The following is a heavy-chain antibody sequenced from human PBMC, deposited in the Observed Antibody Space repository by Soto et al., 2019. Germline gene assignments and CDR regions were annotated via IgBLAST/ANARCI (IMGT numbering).Heavy chain of an antibody. J-gene: IGHJ4*02. D-gene: IGHD5-12*01. V-gene: IGHV4-34*01. Sequence: PSDTLSLTCAVYGGSFSGYYWSWIRQHPGKGLEWIGEINHSGSTNYNPSLKSRVTISVDTSKNQFSLKLSSVTAADTAVYYCARMATIKFDYWGQGTLVTVSS. CDR1: GGSFSGYY. CDR3: ARMATIKFDY. CDR2: INHSGST.